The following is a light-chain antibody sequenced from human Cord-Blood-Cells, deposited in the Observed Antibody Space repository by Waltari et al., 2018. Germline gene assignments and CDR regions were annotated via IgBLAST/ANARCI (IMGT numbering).Light chain of an antibody. CDR2: EVS. Sequence: QSALTQPASVSGSPGQSITISCTGTSSDGGGYNYVSWYPQHPGKAPKLMIYEVSNRPSGVSNRFSGSKSGNTASLTISGLQAEDEADYYCSSYTSSSTLVFGGGTKLTVL. V-gene: IGLV2-14*01. CDR3: SSYTSSSTLV. CDR1: SSDGGGYNY. J-gene: IGLJ3*02.